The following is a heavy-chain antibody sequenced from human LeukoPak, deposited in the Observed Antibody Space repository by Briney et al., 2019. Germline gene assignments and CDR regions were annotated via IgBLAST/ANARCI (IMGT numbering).Heavy chain of an antibody. Sequence: GEALQISCKGSGFHFTSYWIAWGRQVPGKGLEGRGIIYPGDSECRYSPSFQGQVTFSADKSISTAYLQWTSLKASDTAMYYCARPGWGGPLDAFDLWGQGTMVTVSS. CDR2: IYPGDSEC. CDR1: GFHFTSYW. D-gene: IGHD7-27*01. J-gene: IGHJ3*01. V-gene: IGHV5-51*01. CDR3: ARPGWGGPLDAFDL.